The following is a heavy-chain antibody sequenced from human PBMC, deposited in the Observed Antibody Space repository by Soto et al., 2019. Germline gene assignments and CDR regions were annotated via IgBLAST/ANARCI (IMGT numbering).Heavy chain of an antibody. J-gene: IGHJ6*02. CDR3: ASQPSYNSYSGTDV. CDR2: IFYSGST. Sequence: QLQLQESGPGLVKPSETLSLTCTVSGGSISSSCYYWGWIRQPPGKGLEWIGSIFYSGSTYYNPSLKSRVTISVDTSKNQFDLRLTSVTAADTAVYYWASQPSYNSYSGTDVWGQGTTVTVSS. CDR1: GGSISSSCYY. V-gene: IGHV4-39*01.